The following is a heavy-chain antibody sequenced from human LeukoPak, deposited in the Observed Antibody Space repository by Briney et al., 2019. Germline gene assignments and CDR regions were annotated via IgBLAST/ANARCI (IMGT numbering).Heavy chain of an antibody. CDR3: ATAGALVVVPAPVDY. D-gene: IGHD2-2*01. Sequence: GASVKVSCKASGYTFTSYGISWVRQAPGQGLEWMGWISAYNGNTNYAQKLRGRVTMTTDTSTSTAYMELRSLRSDDTAVYYCATAGALVVVPAPVDYWGQGTLVTVSS. CDR2: ISAYNGNT. V-gene: IGHV1-18*01. J-gene: IGHJ4*02. CDR1: GYTFTSYG.